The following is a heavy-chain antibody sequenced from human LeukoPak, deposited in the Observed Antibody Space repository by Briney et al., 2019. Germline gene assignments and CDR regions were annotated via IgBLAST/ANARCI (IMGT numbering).Heavy chain of an antibody. V-gene: IGHV3-23*01. CDR3: ARGVRIAVAGYIDY. CDR2: ISTGGGST. Sequence: SGGSLRLSCAASGFTFSIYDMNWVRQAPGKGLEWVSTISTGGGSTYYADSVRGRFTISRDNSKSTLYLQINGLRAEDTAVYYCARGVRIAVAGYIDYWGQGTLVTVSS. J-gene: IGHJ4*02. CDR1: GFTFSIYD. D-gene: IGHD6-19*01.